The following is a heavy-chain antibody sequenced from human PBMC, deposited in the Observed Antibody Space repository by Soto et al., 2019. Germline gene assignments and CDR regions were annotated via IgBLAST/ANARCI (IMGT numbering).Heavy chain of an antibody. Sequence: PGGSLRLSCAASGFTFSNSWMSWVRQAPGKGLEWVADIWYDESNKYYADSVKGRFTISRDNSKNSLYLQMNSLRAEDTAVYYCARTHSSSWYYYYGMDVWGQGTTVTVSS. V-gene: IGHV3-33*08. CDR1: GFTFSNSW. D-gene: IGHD6-13*01. CDR3: ARTHSSSWYYYYGMDV. CDR2: IWYDESNK. J-gene: IGHJ6*02.